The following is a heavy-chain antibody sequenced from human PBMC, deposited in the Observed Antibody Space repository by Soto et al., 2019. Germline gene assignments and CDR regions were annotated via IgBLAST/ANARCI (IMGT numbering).Heavy chain of an antibody. CDR3: ARVAEYSSSLAYSFDS. Sequence: GGSLRLSCAASGFTFSSYWMSWVRQAPGKGLEWVANIKQDGSEKYYVDSVKGRFTISRDNAKNSLYLQMNSLRAEDTAVYYCARVAEYSSSLAYSFDSWGQGPLVTVSS. CDR1: GFTFSSYW. D-gene: IGHD6-6*01. V-gene: IGHV3-7*01. J-gene: IGHJ4*02. CDR2: IKQDGSEK.